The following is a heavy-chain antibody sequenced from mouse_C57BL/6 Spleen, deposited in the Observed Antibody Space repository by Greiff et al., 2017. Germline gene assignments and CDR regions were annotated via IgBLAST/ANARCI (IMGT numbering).Heavy chain of an antibody. J-gene: IGHJ2*01. V-gene: IGHV1-61*01. CDR1: GYTFTSYW. CDR3: ARSTGYVHFDY. Sequence: QVQLQQPGAELVRPGSSVKLSCKASGYTFTSYWMDWVKQRPGQGLEWIGNIYPSDSETHYNQKFKDKATLTVDKSSSTAYMQLSSLTSEDSAVYDCARSTGYVHFDYWGQGTTLTVSS. CDR2: IYPSDSET. D-gene: IGHD2-2*01.